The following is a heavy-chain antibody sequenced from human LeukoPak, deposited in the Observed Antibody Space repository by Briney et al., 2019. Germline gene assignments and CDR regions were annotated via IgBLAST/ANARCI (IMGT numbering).Heavy chain of an antibody. CDR1: GYTFTNYD. Sequence: ASVKVSCKASGYTFTNYDFNWMRQATGQGLEWMGWMNPNSGSTGYAQKFQGRVTMTRDTSISTAYMELSSLTSEDTAVYYCAREEMSGSYLEVDSWGQETPVTVSP. CDR3: AREEMSGSYLEVDS. J-gene: IGHJ4*02. CDR2: MNPNSGST. V-gene: IGHV1-8*01. D-gene: IGHD1-26*01.